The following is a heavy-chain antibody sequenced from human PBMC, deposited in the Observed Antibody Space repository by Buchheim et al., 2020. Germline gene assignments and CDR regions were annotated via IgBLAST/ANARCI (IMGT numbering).Heavy chain of an antibody. D-gene: IGHD2-8*02. J-gene: IGHJ5*02. V-gene: IGHV4-59*02. CDR3: ARGLTGGLSPFDP. Sequence: QVQLQESGPGLVKPSETLSLTCTVSVGSVNGYFWSWIRQPPGKGLEWIGCVSSSGSTHYNPSLESRVTISVDTSTNQFYLTLTYVTAADTAVYYCARGLTGGLSPFDPWGQGTL. CDR2: VSSSGST. CDR1: VGSVNGYF.